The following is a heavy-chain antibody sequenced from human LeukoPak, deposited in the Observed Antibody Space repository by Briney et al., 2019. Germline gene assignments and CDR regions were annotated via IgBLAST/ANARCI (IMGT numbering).Heavy chain of an antibody. CDR3: ARARVLGGGENFDY. CDR1: GFDFSRIT. Sequence: PGGSLRLSCAASGFDFSRITMNWVRQAPGKELEGISYISSRTGTIYYADSVKGRFTVARDDAKNSLYLQMNSLRAEDTAVYYCARARVLGGGENFDYWGQGTLVTVSS. V-gene: IGHV3-48*04. CDR2: ISSRTGTI. D-gene: IGHD1-26*01. J-gene: IGHJ4*02.